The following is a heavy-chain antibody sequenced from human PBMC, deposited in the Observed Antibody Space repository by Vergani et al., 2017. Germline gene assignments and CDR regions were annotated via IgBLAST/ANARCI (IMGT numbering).Heavy chain of an antibody. J-gene: IGHJ6*04. D-gene: IGHD3-3*01. Sequence: EVQLVESGGVVVQPGGSLRLSCAASGFTLSDYWIDWVRQAPGKGLEWVARTRNKARGYSTDYAASVRGRFIVSRDAPGKSVSLQMTRLRIDDTAVYFCARTLKFLDMDVWGKGTTVTVSS. CDR2: TRNKARGYST. V-gene: IGHV3-72*01. CDR3: ARTLKFLDMDV. CDR1: GFTLSDYW.